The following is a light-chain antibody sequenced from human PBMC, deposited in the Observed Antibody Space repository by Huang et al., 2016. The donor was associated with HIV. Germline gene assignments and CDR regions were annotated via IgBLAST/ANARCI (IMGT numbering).Light chain of an antibody. J-gene: IGKJ1*01. CDR1: QSLLYSDGKTY. CDR2: EVS. CDR3: MQGRSLPRT. Sequence: DVVMSQPPLSLSVTPGQRASISCRSSQSLLYSDGKTYLNWYLQKPGQSPQLLIYEVSSRFSGVPDRFSGSGSGTDFTLKISRVEAEDVGFYYCMQGRSLPRTFGQGTKVEIK. V-gene: IGKV2-29*02.